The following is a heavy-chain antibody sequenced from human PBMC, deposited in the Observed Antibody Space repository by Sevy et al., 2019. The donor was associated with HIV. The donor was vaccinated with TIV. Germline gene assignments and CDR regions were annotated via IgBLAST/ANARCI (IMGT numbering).Heavy chain of an antibody. J-gene: IGHJ5*02. CDR2: VTPYNGHK. CDR1: GYTFASYG. CDR3: ARCLGGLRPWEYNCFDP. V-gene: IGHV1-18*01. D-gene: IGHD1-26*01. Sequence: ASVKVSCKASGYTFASYGISWVRQAPGQGLEWMGWVTPYNGHKKYAQKLQGRVTMTTDTSTSTAYMELRSLRSDDTAVYYCARCLGGLRPWEYNCFDPWGQGTLVTVSS.